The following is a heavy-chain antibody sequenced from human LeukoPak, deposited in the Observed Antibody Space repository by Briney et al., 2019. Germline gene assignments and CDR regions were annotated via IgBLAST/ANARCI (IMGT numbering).Heavy chain of an antibody. D-gene: IGHD3-10*01. J-gene: IGHJ4*02. Sequence: PGGSLSFSCVSSGFTFNNYAMNWVRQAPGKGLEWVSSISGSGSITYYADSVKGRFTISRDTSKNTLWLQMNSLRVDDTALYYCAKSLGGDYGSGSYYVVFDSWGQGTLVTVSS. CDR1: GFTFNNYA. V-gene: IGHV3-23*01. CDR3: AKSLGGDYGSGSYYVVFDS. CDR2: ISGSGSIT.